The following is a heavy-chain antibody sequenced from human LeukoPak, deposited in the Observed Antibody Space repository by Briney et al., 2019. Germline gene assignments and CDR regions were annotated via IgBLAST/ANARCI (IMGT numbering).Heavy chain of an antibody. CDR3: ARGARRVRVVVAATPGMYFQH. CDR1: GGSFSGCY. Sequence: SETLSLTCAVYGGSFSGCYWSWIRQPPGKGLEWIGEINHSGSTNYNPSLKSRVTISVDTSKNQFSLKLSSVTAADTAVYYCARGARRVRVVVAATPGMYFQHWGQGTLVTVSS. V-gene: IGHV4-34*01. D-gene: IGHD2-15*01. CDR2: INHSGST. J-gene: IGHJ1*01.